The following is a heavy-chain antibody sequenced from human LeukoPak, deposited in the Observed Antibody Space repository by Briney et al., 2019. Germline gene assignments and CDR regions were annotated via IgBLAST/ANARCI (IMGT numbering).Heavy chain of an antibody. CDR2: ISYDGSNK. Sequence: AGGSLRLSCAASGFTFSSYAMHWVRQAPGKGLEWVAVISYDGSNKYYADSVKGRFTISRDNSKNTLYLQMNSLRAEDTAVYYCAKMASGVVIPYDAFDIWGQGTMVTVSS. D-gene: IGHD3-3*01. CDR3: AKMASGVVIPYDAFDI. CDR1: GFTFSSYA. J-gene: IGHJ3*02. V-gene: IGHV3-30-3*02.